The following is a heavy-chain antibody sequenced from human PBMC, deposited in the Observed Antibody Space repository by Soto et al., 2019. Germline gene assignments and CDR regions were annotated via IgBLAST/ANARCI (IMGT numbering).Heavy chain of an antibody. CDR2: ISGSGGSK. Sequence: GGSLRLSCAASGFTFSGYLMSWVRQAPGKGLEWVSGISGSGGSKNYADSVKGRFTISRDNSKNSLYLQMNSLRAEDTAVYYCGKDYYFDYWGLGTLVTVSS. V-gene: IGHV3-23*01. J-gene: IGHJ4*02. CDR1: GFTFSGYL. CDR3: GKDYYFDY.